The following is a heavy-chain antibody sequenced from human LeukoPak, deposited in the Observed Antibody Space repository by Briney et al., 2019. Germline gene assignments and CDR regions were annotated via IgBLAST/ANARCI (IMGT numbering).Heavy chain of an antibody. V-gene: IGHV3-48*02. CDR1: GFTFSSYS. Sequence: GGSLRLSCAASGFTFSSYSMNWVRQAPGKGLEWVSYISSSSSTIYYADSVKGRFTISRDNAKNSLYLQMNSLRDEDTAVYYRASQPGAGGYTEFDYWGQGTLVTVSS. CDR2: ISSSSSTI. D-gene: IGHD6-13*01. J-gene: IGHJ4*02. CDR3: ASQPGAGGYTEFDY.